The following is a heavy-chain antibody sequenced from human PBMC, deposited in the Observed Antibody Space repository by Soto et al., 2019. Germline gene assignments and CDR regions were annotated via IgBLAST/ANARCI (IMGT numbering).Heavy chain of an antibody. D-gene: IGHD6-19*01. CDR2: INPDSGST. CDR3: ARADIPVAEDYGMDG. Sequence: QVQLVQSGAEVKKPGASVKVYCKASGYFFSGYHMHWVRQAPGQGLEWMGWINPDSGSTNYAQKFQGRVTMTRDTSISTAYMELSRLRSDDTAVYYCARADIPVAEDYGMDGWGQWTTVTVSS. J-gene: IGHJ6*02. V-gene: IGHV1-2*02. CDR1: GYFFSGYH.